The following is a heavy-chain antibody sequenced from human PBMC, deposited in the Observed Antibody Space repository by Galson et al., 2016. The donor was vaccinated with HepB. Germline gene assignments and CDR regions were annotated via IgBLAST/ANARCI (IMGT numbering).Heavy chain of an antibody. Sequence: SLRLSCAASGFTLNMKSMSWVRQAPGKGLEWVSTITPTNYIHCPDSMKGRFTISRDNARNSLYLQMNNLRDEDSAVYYCARGLPFHSSGWYFDYWGQGALVTVSS. CDR2: ITPTNYI. CDR3: ARGLPFHSSGWYFDY. V-gene: IGHV3-21*01. J-gene: IGHJ4*02. D-gene: IGHD6-19*01. CDR1: GFTLNMKS.